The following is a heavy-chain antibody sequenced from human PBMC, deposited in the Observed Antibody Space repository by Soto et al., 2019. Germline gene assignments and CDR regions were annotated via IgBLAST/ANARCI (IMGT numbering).Heavy chain of an antibody. CDR2: IYWDNDK. V-gene: IGHV2-5*02. CDR3: AHRRGYYGSGSYSGMFWFDS. D-gene: IGHD3-10*01. J-gene: IGHJ5*01. Sequence: QITLKESGPTLVKLTQTLTLTCTFSGFSLSTSGVAVGWSRQPPGKALEWLALIYWDNDKRYSPSLQSRLTITKDTSKNQVVLTMTNMDPVDTATYYCAHRRGYYGSGSYSGMFWFDSWGQGTLVTVSS. CDR1: GFSLSTSGVA.